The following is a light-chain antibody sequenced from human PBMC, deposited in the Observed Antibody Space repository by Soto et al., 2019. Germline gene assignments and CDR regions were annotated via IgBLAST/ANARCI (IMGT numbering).Light chain of an antibody. CDR1: SSNIGSST. V-gene: IGLV1-44*01. CDR2: DNY. J-gene: IGLJ3*02. Sequence: QSVLTQPPSASGTPGQRGTISCSGSSSNIGSSTVNWYLPLPGTAPELLIYDNYQRPSGVPDRFSGSKSATSASLAISGLQSEDEADYYCAAWDDSLNVVVFGGGTKRTVL. CDR3: AAWDDSLNVVV.